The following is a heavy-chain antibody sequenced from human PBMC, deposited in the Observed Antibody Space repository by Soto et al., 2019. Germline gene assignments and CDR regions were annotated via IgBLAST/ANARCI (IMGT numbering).Heavy chain of an antibody. CDR1: GYTFTSYD. CDR2: MNPNSGNT. Sequence: QVQLVQSGAEVKKPGASVKVSCKASGYTFTSYDINWVRQATGQGLEWMGWMNPNSGNTGYAQKFQGRVTMTGNTSISTAYLELSSVRSEDTAVYYCARFFGNYYYYYGMDGWGQGTTITVSS. V-gene: IGHV1-8*01. J-gene: IGHJ6*02. CDR3: ARFFGNYYYYYGMDG. D-gene: IGHD3-10*01.